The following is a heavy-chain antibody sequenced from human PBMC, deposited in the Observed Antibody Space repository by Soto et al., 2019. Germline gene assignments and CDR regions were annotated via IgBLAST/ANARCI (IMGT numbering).Heavy chain of an antibody. Sequence: TGGSLRLSCTASGFTFGDYAMSWVRQAPGKGLEWVGFIRSKAYGGATEYAASVKGRFTISRDDSKSIAYLQMNSLKTEDTAVYYCTSDYYDSSGGPYWGQGTLVTVYS. CDR2: IRSKAYGGAT. CDR3: TSDYYDSSGGPY. V-gene: IGHV3-49*04. J-gene: IGHJ4*02. D-gene: IGHD3-22*01. CDR1: GFTFGDYA.